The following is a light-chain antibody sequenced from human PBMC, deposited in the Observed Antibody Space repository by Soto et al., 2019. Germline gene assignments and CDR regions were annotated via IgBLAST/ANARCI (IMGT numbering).Light chain of an antibody. CDR3: QQYNNLPPIT. V-gene: IGKV3D-15*01. Sequence: EIVMTQSPAILSVSPGERATLSCRASQNIRSSLAWYQQKPVQAPRLLIHSASTRATGIPARFSGSGSGTEFTLTISSLQSEDFAVYYCQQYNNLPPITFSQGKLREIK. J-gene: IGKJ5*01. CDR2: SAS. CDR1: QNIRSS.